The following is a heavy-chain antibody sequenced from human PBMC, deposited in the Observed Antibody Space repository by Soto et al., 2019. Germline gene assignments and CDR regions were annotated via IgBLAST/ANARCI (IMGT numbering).Heavy chain of an antibody. J-gene: IGHJ6*03. V-gene: IGHV4-59*01. Sequence: PSETLSLTCTVSGGSISSYYWSWIRQPPGKGLEWIGYIYYSGSTNYNPSLKSRVTISVDTSKNQFSLKLSSVTAADTAMYYCARGYYGSGSYSVYYYYYMDVWGKGTTVTVSS. CDR2: IYYSGST. D-gene: IGHD3-10*01. CDR3: ARGYYGSGSYSVYYYYYMDV. CDR1: GGSISSYY.